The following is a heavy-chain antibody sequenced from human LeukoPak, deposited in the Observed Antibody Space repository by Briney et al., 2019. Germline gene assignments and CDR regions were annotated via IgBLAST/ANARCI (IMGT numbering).Heavy chain of an antibody. CDR1: GGYISSSSYY. V-gene: IGHV4-39*07. D-gene: IGHD3/OR15-3a*01. CDR2: IYYSGST. J-gene: IGHJ4*02. CDR3: ARTRTWSRMFDY. Sequence: SETLSLACTVSGGYISSSSYYWGWIRQPPGKGLEWIGSIYYSGSTYYNPSLKSRVTISVDTSKNQFSLKLSSVTAADTAVYYCARTRTWSRMFDYWGQGTLVTVSS.